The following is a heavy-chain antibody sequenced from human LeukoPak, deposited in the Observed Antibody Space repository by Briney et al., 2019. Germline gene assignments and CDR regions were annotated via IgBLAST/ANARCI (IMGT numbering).Heavy chain of an antibody. D-gene: IGHD3-22*01. CDR3: ARYSDSSGYYSGGLAFDI. V-gene: IGHV4-39*01. CDR1: GGSISSSSYY. J-gene: IGHJ3*02. CDR2: IYYSGST. Sequence: PSETLSLTCTVSGGSISSSSYYWGWIRQPPGKGLEWIGSIYYSGSTYYNPSLKSRVTISVDTSKNQFSLKLSSVTAADTAVYYCARYSDSSGYYSGGLAFDIWGQGTMVTVSS.